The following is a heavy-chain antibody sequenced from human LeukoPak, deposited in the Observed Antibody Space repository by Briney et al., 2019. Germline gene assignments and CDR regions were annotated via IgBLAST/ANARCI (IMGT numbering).Heavy chain of an antibody. J-gene: IGHJ5*02. V-gene: IGHV4-61*02. Sequence: MTSETLSLTCTVSGGSISSGSYYWSWIRRPAGKGLEWIGRIYTSGSTNYNPSLKSRVTISVDTSKNQFSLKLSSVTAADTAVYYCARDTRRYSSSWYPSWGQGTLVTVSS. CDR2: IYTSGST. D-gene: IGHD6-13*01. CDR3: ARDTRRYSSSWYPS. CDR1: GGSISSGSYY.